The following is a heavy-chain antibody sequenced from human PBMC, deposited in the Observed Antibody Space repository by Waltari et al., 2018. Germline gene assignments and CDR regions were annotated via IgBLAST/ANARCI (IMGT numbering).Heavy chain of an antibody. V-gene: IGHV3-53*01. CDR3: ARDDSYGQFMRFDF. J-gene: IGHJ4*02. CDR1: GLTVIRNY. CDR2: IYSGGNT. Sequence: EVQLVESGGGLIQPGGSLRLSCEASGLTVIRNYMSWVRQAPGKGLEWLSAIYSGGNTFYADSVKGRFNIAIDNSKNTLYLQMNSLRVDDTAVYYCARDDSYGQFMRFDFWGQGTVVTVSS. D-gene: IGHD5-18*01.